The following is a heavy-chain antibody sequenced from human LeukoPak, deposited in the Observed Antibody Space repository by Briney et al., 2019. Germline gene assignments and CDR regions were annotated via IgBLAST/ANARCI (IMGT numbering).Heavy chain of an antibody. D-gene: IGHD3-22*01. V-gene: IGHV3-74*01. CDR1: GFTFSSYW. J-gene: IGHJ3*02. CDR3: AREGHSGYFGDAFDI. Sequence: GGSLRLSCAASGFTFSSYWMHWVRQAPGKGLVWVSRINSDGSSTSYADSVKGRFTISRDNAKNTLYLQMNSLRAEDTAVYYCAREGHSGYFGDAFDIWGQGTMVTVSS. CDR2: INSDGSST.